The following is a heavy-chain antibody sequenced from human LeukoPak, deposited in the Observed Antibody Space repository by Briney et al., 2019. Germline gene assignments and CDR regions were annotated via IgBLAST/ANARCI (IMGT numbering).Heavy chain of an antibody. CDR3: AKYIAGSYGHYFDY. Sequence: GGSLRLSCAASGFTFTSYAMHWVRQAPGKGLEWVAVISYDGSNKYYADSVKGRFTISRDNSKNTLYLQMSSLRAEDTAVYYCAKYIAGSYGHYFDYWGQGTLVTVSS. V-gene: IGHV3-30-3*02. J-gene: IGHJ4*02. D-gene: IGHD3-10*01. CDR1: GFTFTSYA. CDR2: ISYDGSNK.